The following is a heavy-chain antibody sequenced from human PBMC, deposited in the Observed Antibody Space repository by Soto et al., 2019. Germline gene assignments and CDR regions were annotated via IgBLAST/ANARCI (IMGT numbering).Heavy chain of an antibody. Sequence: QVQLQESGPGLVKPSETLSLTCTVSGDSLTNYYCSWFQQPPVKGLEWIGYIMYSGYSAYNLSPKRRATMSMYRSKTQFSLMLGSVTATDTAVYYCASHGFGPLHGLVDGWGQGTTVIVSS. V-gene: IGHV4-59*08. CDR2: IMYSGYS. D-gene: IGHD3-10*01. CDR1: GDSLTNYY. CDR3: ASHGFGPLHGLVDG. J-gene: IGHJ6*02.